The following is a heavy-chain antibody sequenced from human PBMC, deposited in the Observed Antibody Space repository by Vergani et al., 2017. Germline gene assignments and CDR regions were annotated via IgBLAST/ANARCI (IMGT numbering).Heavy chain of an antibody. D-gene: IGHD3-3*01. CDR3: ARGPLEYDFWSGSPPPDY. Sequence: QVQLVQSGAEVKKPGASVKVSCKASGYTFTGYYMHWVRQAPGQGLEWMGWINPNSGGTNYAQKFQGRVTMTRDTSISTAYMELSRLRSDDTAGYYCARGPLEYDFWSGSPPPDYWGQGTLVTVSS. CDR1: GYTFTGYY. V-gene: IGHV1-2*02. J-gene: IGHJ4*02. CDR2: INPNSGGT.